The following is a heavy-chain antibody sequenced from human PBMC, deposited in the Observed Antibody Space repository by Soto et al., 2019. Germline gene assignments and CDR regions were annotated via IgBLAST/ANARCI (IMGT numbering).Heavy chain of an antibody. V-gene: IGHV1-69*04. CDR1: GGTFSSYT. D-gene: IGHD3-10*01. CDR2: IIPILGIA. CDR3: ARDSSFFSPGPMVRGSSYYYMDV. J-gene: IGHJ6*03. Sequence: GASVKVSCKASGGTFSSYTISWVRQAPGQGLEWMGRIIPILGIANYAQKFQGRVTITADESTSTAYMELSSLRSEDTAVYYCARDSSFFSPGPMVRGSSYYYMDVWGKGTTVTVSS.